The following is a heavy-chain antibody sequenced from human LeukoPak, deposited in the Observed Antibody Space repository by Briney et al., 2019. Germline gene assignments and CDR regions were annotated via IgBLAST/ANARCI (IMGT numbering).Heavy chain of an antibody. D-gene: IGHD2-21*02. CDR1: GLTVSSNY. CDR3: TRVSTLAYCGGDCYCDS. Sequence: QSGGSLRLSCAASGLTVSSNYMSWVRQAPGKGLEWVSVIYSGGSTYYADSVKGRFTISRDTSKNTLYLQMNSLRAEDTAVYYCTRVSTLAYCGGDCYCDSWGQGTLVTVSS. CDR2: IYSGGST. J-gene: IGHJ5*01. V-gene: IGHV3-53*01.